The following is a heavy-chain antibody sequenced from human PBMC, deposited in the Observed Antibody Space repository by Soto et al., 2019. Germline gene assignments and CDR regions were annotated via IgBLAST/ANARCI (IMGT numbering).Heavy chain of an antibody. CDR2: INVANGDT. CDR3: ARKDYYGAGIYYFDH. V-gene: IGHV1-3*01. J-gene: IGHJ4*02. Sequence: QVQLVQSGAEVKKPGASVTVSCKASGYTFTAYPMHWVRQAPGQRLEWMGWINVANGDTGYSQKFQGRVTVTRVTCASTVYMEVSSLTSEVTAVYYCARKDYYGAGIYYFDHLCQGTLVTVSS. D-gene: IGHD3-10*01. CDR1: GYTFTAYP.